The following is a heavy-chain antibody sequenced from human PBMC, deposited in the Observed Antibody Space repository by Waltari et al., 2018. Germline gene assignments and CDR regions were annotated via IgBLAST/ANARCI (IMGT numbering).Heavy chain of an antibody. CDR3: ARDARLINFDY. CDR2: ISTYTGNP. V-gene: IGHV7-4-1*01. J-gene: IGHJ4*02. Sequence: QVQLVQSGSELKHPGASVKISCRTSGYTFSPYSINWLRQAPGQGLEWMGYISTYTGNPTYAQGFTGRFVFSLDTSVSTAYLQIDGLRAEDTGLYYCARDARLINFDYWGQGTLVTVSS. CDR1: GYTFSPYS. D-gene: IGHD3-16*01.